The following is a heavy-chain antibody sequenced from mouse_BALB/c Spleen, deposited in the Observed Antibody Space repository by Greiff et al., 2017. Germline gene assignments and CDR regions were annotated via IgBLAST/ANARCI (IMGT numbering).Heavy chain of an antibody. CDR3: TRQIYYDYYFDY. Sequence: LQQPGSELVRPGASVKLSCKASGYTFTSYWMHWVKQRHGQGLEWIGNIYPGSGSTNYDEKFKSKGTLTVDTSSSTAYMHLSSLTSEDSAVYYCTRQIYYDYYFDYWGQGTTLTDSP. V-gene: IGHV1S22*01. J-gene: IGHJ2*01. D-gene: IGHD2-4*01. CDR2: IYPGSGST. CDR1: GYTFTSYW.